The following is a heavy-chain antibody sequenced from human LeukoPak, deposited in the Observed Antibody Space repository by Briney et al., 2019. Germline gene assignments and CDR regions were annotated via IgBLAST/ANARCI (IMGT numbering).Heavy chain of an antibody. V-gene: IGHV3-21*01. CDR3: ARVPQQLVDY. CDR2: ISSSSSYI. J-gene: IGHJ4*02. Sequence: GGSLRLSCAASGFTFSSYSMNWVRQAPGKGLEWVSSISSSSSYIYYADSVKGRFTISRDNAKNSLYLQTNSLRAEDTAVYYCARVPQQLVDYWGQGTLVTVSS. CDR1: GFTFSSYS. D-gene: IGHD6-13*01.